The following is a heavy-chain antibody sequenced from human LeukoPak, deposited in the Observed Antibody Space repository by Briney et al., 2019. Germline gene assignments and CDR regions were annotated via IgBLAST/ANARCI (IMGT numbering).Heavy chain of an antibody. Sequence: GGSLRLSCAASGFTFSNYGMHWVRQAPGKGLEWVAFIWYDGSNKYSADSVKGRFTISRDNSKNTVYLQMNSQRAEDTAVYYCAKVLAVTSYGAKSIFDHWGQGTLVTVSS. CDR3: AKVLAVTSYGAKSIFDH. CDR2: IWYDGSNK. D-gene: IGHD4-23*01. CDR1: GFTFSNYG. V-gene: IGHV3-30*02. J-gene: IGHJ4*02.